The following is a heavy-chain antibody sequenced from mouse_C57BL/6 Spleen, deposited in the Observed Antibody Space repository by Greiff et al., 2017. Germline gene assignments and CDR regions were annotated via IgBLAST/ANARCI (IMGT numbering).Heavy chain of an antibody. D-gene: IGHD1-1*01. J-gene: IGHJ2*01. CDR3: ARLDYGSSYPC. CDR1: GYTFTSYW. V-gene: IGHV1-52*01. Sequence: QVQLQQPGAELVRPGSSVKLSCKASGYTFTSYWMHWVKQRPIQGLEWIGNIDPSDSETHYNQKFKDKATLTVDKSSSTAYMQLSSLTSEDSAVYYCARLDYGSSYPCWGQGTTLTVSS. CDR2: IDPSDSET.